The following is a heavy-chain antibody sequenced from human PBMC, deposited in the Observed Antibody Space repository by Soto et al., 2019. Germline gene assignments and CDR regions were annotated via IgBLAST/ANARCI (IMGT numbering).Heavy chain of an antibody. CDR3: ARDQVDRGGYCSSTSCYTGDYYYGMDV. Sequence: GGSLRLSCAASGFTFSSYSMNWVRQAPGKGLEWVSSISSSSSYIYYADSVKGRFTISRDNAKNSLYLQMNSLRAEDTAVYYCARDQVDRGGYCSSTSCYTGDYYYGMDVWGQGTTVTVSS. CDR2: ISSSSSYI. V-gene: IGHV3-21*01. J-gene: IGHJ6*02. CDR1: GFTFSSYS. D-gene: IGHD2-2*02.